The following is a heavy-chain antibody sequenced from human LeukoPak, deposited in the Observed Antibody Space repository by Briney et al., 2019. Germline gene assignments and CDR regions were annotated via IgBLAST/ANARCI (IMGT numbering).Heavy chain of an antibody. Sequence: PSETLSLTRTVSGGSISSFYWGWIRQPPGKGLEWIGYIYNSGSTDYNPSLKSRVTISVDTSKNQFSLKLRSVTAADTAVYYCARELGQYSSSPSFDYWGQGTLVTVSS. CDR3: ARELGQYSSSPSFDY. J-gene: IGHJ4*02. D-gene: IGHD6-13*01. CDR1: GGSISSFY. CDR2: IYNSGST. V-gene: IGHV4-59*01.